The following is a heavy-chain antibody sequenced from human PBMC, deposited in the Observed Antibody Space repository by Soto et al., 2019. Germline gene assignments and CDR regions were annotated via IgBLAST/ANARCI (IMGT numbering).Heavy chain of an antibody. CDR2: IYYSGST. Sequence: SETLSLTCTVSGGSISSGGYYWSWIRQHPGKGLEWIGYIYYSGSTYYNPSLKSRVTISVDTSKNQFSLKLSSVTAADTAVYYCARVVAYCGGDCSGAFDIWGQGTMVTVSS. D-gene: IGHD2-21*02. CDR1: GGSISSGGYY. J-gene: IGHJ3*02. V-gene: IGHV4-31*03. CDR3: ARVVAYCGGDCSGAFDI.